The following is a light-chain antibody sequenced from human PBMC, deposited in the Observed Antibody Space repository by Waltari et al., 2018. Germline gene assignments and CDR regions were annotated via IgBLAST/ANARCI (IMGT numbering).Light chain of an antibody. CDR2: TAS. J-gene: IGKJ2*01. Sequence: DIQMTQSPSSVSASVEDRVPITCRASQGISSWLAWYQQKPGKAPELLIYTASTLQSGVPSRFSGSGSGTDFTLTISSLQPEDIATYYCQHTNSFPFTFGQGTKLELK. V-gene: IGKV1-12*01. CDR3: QHTNSFPFT. CDR1: QGISSW.